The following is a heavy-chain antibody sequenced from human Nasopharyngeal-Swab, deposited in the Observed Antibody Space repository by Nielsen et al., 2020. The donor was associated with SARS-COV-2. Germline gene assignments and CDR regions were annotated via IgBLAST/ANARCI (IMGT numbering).Heavy chain of an antibody. J-gene: IGHJ4*02. CDR3: ARDLGSYYGD. CDR1: GFTFSSYA. Sequence: GESLKISCAASGFTFSSYAMHWVRQAPGKGLEWVAVISYDGSNKYYADSVKGRFTISRDNSKNTLYLQMNSLRAEDTAVYYCARDLGSYYGDWGQGTLVTVSS. D-gene: IGHD3-10*01. CDR2: ISYDGSNK. V-gene: IGHV3-30-3*01.